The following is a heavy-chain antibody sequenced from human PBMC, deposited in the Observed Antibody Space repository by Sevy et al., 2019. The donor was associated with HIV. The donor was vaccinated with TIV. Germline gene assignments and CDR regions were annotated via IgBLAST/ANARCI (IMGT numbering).Heavy chain of an antibody. CDR1: GYIFDHYW. J-gene: IGHJ4*02. D-gene: IGHD4-17*01. V-gene: IGHV5-51*01. Sequence: GESLKISCTASGYIFDHYWIGWVRHMPGKGLEWVGMVYPGDSDTRYSPSFEGHVAISADKSTNTAYLQTSVLKASDTAIYYCATTLTTYPYFFQFWGQGTPVTVSS. CDR3: ATTLTTYPYFFQF. CDR2: VYPGDSDT.